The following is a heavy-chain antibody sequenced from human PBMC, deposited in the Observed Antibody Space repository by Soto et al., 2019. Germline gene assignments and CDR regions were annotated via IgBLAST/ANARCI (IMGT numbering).Heavy chain of an antibody. CDR2: IRAYNGNT. J-gene: IGHJ5*02. CDR1: GNTFTDYG. D-gene: IGHD5-18*01. CDR3: ARARGLTAMVINWFDP. V-gene: IGHV1-18*04. Sequence: ASVTVSCKASGNTFTDYGIPWVRQAPGQGLKLMGWIRAYNGNTKYAQKLQGRVTMTTDTSTSTAYMELRSLRSDDTAVYYCARARGLTAMVINWFDPWGQGTLVTVSS.